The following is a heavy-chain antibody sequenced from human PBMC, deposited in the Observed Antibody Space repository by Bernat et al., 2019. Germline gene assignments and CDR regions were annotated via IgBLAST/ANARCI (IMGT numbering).Heavy chain of an antibody. CDR3: ARGNPDYDFWSGEYYYYGMDV. V-gene: IGHV1-18*01. Sequence: QVQLVQSGAEVKKPGSSVKVSCKASGYTFTSYGISWVRQAPGQGLEWMGWISAYNGNTNYAQKLQGRVTMTTDTSTSTAYMELRSLRSDDTAVYYCARGNPDYDFWSGEYYYYGMDVWGQGTTVTVSS. CDR2: ISAYNGNT. CDR1: GYTFTSYG. J-gene: IGHJ6*02. D-gene: IGHD3-3*01.